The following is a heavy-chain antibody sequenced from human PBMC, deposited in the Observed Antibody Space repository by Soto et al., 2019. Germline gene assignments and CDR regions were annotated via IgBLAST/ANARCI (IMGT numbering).Heavy chain of an antibody. J-gene: IGHJ4*02. V-gene: IGHV1-3*01. D-gene: IGHD5-18*01. CDR2: INAGNGNT. CDR1: GYTFTSYD. CDR3: ARGLNGYLHYFDY. Sequence: GASVKVSCKASGYTFTSYDINRVRQATGQGLEWMGWINAGNGNTKYSQKFQGRVTITRDTSASTAYMELSSLRSEDTAVYYCARGLNGYLHYFDYWGQGTPVTVSS.